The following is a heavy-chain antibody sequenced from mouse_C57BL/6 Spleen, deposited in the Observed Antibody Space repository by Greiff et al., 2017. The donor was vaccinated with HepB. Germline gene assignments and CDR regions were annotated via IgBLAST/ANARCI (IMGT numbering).Heavy chain of an antibody. J-gene: IGHJ2*01. CDR2: IDPENGDT. V-gene: IGHV14-4*01. CDR3: TTSGESYANFDY. D-gene: IGHD1-3*01. Sequence: EVLLVESGAELVRPGASVKLSCTASGFNIKDDYMHWVKQRPEQGLEWIGWIDPENGDTEYASKFQGKATITADTSSNTAYLQLSSLTSEDTAVYYCTTSGESYANFDYWGQGTTLTVSS. CDR1: GFNIKDDY.